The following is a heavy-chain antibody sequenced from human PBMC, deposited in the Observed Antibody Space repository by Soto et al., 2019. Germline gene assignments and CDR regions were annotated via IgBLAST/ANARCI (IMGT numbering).Heavy chain of an antibody. V-gene: IGHV1-58*01. CDR1: GFTFTSSA. CDR3: AAVGVVATTPDY. D-gene: IGHD2-15*01. Sequence: SVKVSCKASGFTFTSSAVQWVRQARGQRLEWIGWIVVGSGNTNYAQKFQERVTITRDMSTSTAYMELSSLRSEDTAVYYCAAVGVVATTPDYWGQGTLVTVSS. J-gene: IGHJ4*02. CDR2: IVVGSGNT.